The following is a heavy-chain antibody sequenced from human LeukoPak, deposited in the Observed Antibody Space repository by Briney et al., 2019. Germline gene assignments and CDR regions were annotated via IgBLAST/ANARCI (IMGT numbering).Heavy chain of an antibody. CDR1: GGSFSVYY. CDR2: INKRGST. D-gene: IGHD3-22*01. CDR3: ARGPPTDYYDSSGFYYVFDY. V-gene: IGHV4-34*01. Sequence: SETLSLTCAVYGGSFSVYYWSWIRHPPGKGREWVGEINKRGSTNYKPSLKSRITISVDTSKNQFPLKLSSVTAADTAVYFCARGPPTDYYDSSGFYYVFDYRGEGTMVT. J-gene: IGHJ4*02.